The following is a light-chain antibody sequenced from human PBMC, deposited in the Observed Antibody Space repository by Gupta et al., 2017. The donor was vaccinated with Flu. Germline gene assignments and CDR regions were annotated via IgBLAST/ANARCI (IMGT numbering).Light chain of an antibody. Sequence: SITISCTGTSSDVGGYNYVSWYQQHPSKAPKLMSYEVSNRPSGVSNRFAGSKSGNTASLTISELQAEDEADYYCSSHTSSDARGFGGGTKLTVL. J-gene: IGLJ2*01. CDR1: SSDVGGYNY. V-gene: IGLV2-14*01. CDR2: EVS. CDR3: SSHTSSDARG.